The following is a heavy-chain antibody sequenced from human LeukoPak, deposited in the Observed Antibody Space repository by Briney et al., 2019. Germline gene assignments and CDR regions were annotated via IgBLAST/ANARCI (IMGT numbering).Heavy chain of an antibody. V-gene: IGHV4-39*07. Sequence: SETLSLTCTVSGGSISSSSYYWGWIRQPPGKGLEWIGSIYYSGSTYYNPSLKSRVTISVDTSKNQFSLKLSSVTAADTAVYYCARERRSGSYRRWDDDAFDIGGQGTMVTVSS. D-gene: IGHD1-26*01. CDR2: IYYSGST. J-gene: IGHJ3*02. CDR3: ARERRSGSYRRWDDDAFDI. CDR1: GGSISSSSYY.